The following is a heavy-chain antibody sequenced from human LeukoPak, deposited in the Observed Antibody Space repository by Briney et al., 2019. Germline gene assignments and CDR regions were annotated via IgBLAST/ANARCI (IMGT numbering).Heavy chain of an antibody. CDR1: GASITTHLYY. CDR2: VYYTGST. CDR3: ARLSLYYFDSSGGFDY. D-gene: IGHD3-22*01. V-gene: IGHV4-39*01. J-gene: IGHJ4*02. Sequence: SETLSLTCSVSGASITTHLYYWAWVRQPPGKALEWVGSVYYTGSTLENPSLKSRLTISLDSSKNQFSLDLTSVTAADTAFYFCARLSLYYFDSSGGFDYWGQGSLVTVSS.